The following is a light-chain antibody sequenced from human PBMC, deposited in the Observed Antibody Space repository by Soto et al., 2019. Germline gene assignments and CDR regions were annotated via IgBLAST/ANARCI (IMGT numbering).Light chain of an antibody. J-gene: IGKJ4*01. V-gene: IGKV3-11*01. CDR3: QQRSNWPST. CDR1: QSVSGY. CDR2: DAS. Sequence: EIVLTQSPATLSLSPGNRATLSCRASQSVSGYLAWYQQKPGQAPRLLIYDASNRPTVIPARFSGRGSGTDFTLTIPSLEPDDVAVYDCQQRSNWPSTVGGGTKVEI.